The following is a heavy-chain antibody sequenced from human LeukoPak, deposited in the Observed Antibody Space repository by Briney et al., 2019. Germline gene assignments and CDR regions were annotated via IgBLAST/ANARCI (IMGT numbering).Heavy chain of an antibody. CDR3: AKDSLGSGSYYTY. J-gene: IGHJ4*02. CDR1: GFTFSSYA. D-gene: IGHD3-10*01. CDR2: ISGSGDST. Sequence: GGSLRLSCAASGFTFSSYAMSWVRQAPGKGREWVSTISGSGDSTYYADSVKGRFTISRDNSKNTLHLQMNSLRAEDTAVYYCAKDSLGSGSYYTYWGQGTLVTVSS. V-gene: IGHV3-23*01.